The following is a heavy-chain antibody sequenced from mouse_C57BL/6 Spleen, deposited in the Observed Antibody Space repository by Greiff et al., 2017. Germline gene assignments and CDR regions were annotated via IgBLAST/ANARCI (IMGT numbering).Heavy chain of an antibody. CDR1: GFTFSSYA. V-gene: IGHV5-9-1*02. CDR3: TRCYYGSSPYYFDY. D-gene: IGHD1-1*01. Sequence: EVMLVESGEGLVKPGGSLKLSCAASGFTFSSYAMSWVRQTPEKRLEWVAYISSGGDYIYYADTVKGRFTISRDNARNTLYLQMSSLKSEDTAMYYCTRCYYGSSPYYFDYWGQGTTLTVSS. CDR2: ISSGGDYI. J-gene: IGHJ2*01.